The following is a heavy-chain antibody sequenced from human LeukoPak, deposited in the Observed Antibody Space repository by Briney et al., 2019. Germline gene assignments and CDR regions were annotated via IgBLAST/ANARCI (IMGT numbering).Heavy chain of an antibody. CDR1: GYTFTSYG. CDR2: ISAYNGNT. J-gene: IGHJ4*02. D-gene: IGHD1-7*01. CDR3: ASANWNYGVVY. V-gene: IGHV1-18*01. Sequence: GVSVKVSCKASGYTFTSYGISWVRQAPGQGLEWMGWISAYNGNTNYAQKLQGRVTMTTDTSTSTAYMELRSLRSDDTAVYYCASANWNYGVVYWGQGTLVTVSS.